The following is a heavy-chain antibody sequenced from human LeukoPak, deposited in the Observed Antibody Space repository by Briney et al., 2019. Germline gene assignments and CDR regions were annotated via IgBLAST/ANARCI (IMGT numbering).Heavy chain of an antibody. V-gene: IGHV4-59*01. CDR1: GGSISSYY. CDR3: ARCAVADAFDI. J-gene: IGHJ3*02. D-gene: IGHD6-19*01. Sequence: SETLSLTCTVSGGSISSYYWSWIRQPPGKGLEWIGYIYYSGSTNYNPSLKSRVTISVDTSKNQFSLKLSSVTAADTAVYYCARCAVADAFDIWGQGTMVTVSP. CDR2: IYYSGST.